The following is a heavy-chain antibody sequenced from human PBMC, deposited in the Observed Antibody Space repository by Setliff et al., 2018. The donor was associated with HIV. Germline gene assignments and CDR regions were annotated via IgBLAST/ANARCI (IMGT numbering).Heavy chain of an antibody. D-gene: IGHD3-22*01. J-gene: IGHJ3*02. CDR1: GYTFTDYY. V-gene: IGHV1-2*02. CDR2: IYPNTGGT. Sequence: ASVKVSCKASGYTFTDYYIHWVRQAPGQGLEWMGWIYPNTGGTNYAQKFQGRVTITADESTSTAYMELSSLRSEDTAVYYCARDPGGYDSSGFDAFDIWGQGTMVTVSS. CDR3: ARDPGGYDSSGFDAFDI.